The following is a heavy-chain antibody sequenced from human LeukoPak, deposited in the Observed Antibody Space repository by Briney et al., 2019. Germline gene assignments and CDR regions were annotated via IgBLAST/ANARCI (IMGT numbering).Heavy chain of an antibody. Sequence: GGSLRLSCAASAFTVSSNYMSWVRQAPGKGLEWVSAISGSGGSTYYADSVKGRFTISRDNSKNTLYLQMNSLRAEDTAVYYCAKGILTGYYMIPFDCWGQGTLVTVSS. D-gene: IGHD3-9*01. CDR2: ISGSGGST. V-gene: IGHV3-23*01. J-gene: IGHJ4*02. CDR1: AFTVSSNY. CDR3: AKGILTGYYMIPFDC.